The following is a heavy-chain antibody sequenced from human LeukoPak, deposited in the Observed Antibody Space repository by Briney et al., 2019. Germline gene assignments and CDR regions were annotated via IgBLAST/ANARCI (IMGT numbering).Heavy chain of an antibody. V-gene: IGHV4-30-2*01. J-gene: IGHJ4*02. CDR2: IYHSGST. CDR3: ARSGSWEPFDY. Sequence: SETLSLTCTVSGGSISSGGYYWSCIRQPPGKGLEWIGYIYHSGSTYYNPSLKSRVTISVDRSKNQFSLKLSSVTAADTAVYYCARSGSWEPFDYWGQGTLVTVSS. D-gene: IGHD1-26*01. CDR1: GGSISSGGYY.